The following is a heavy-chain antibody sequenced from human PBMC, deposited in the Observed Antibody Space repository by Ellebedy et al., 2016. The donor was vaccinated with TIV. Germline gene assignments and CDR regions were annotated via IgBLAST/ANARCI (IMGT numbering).Heavy chain of an antibody. D-gene: IGHD6-13*01. Sequence: GESLKISCAASGFTFSSYWMSWVRQAPGKGLEWVANIKQDGSEKYYVDSVKGRFTISRDNAKNSLSLQMNSLRAEDTAVYYCASNARYSSSWYGYSQHWGQGTLVTVSS. CDR2: IKQDGSEK. CDR3: ASNARYSSSWYGYSQH. CDR1: GFTFSSYW. V-gene: IGHV3-7*03. J-gene: IGHJ1*01.